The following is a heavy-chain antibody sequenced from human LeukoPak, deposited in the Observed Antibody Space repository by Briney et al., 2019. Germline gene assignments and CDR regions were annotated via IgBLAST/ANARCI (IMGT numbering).Heavy chain of an antibody. Sequence: SETLSLTCTVSGGSISSYYWSWIRQPPGKGLEWIGYIYYSGSTNYNPSLKSRVTISVDTSKNQFSLKLSSVTAADPAVYYCARCRGGDCYYFDYWGQGTLVTVSS. J-gene: IGHJ4*02. D-gene: IGHD2-21*02. CDR3: ARCRGGDCYYFDY. CDR1: GGSISSYY. CDR2: IYYSGST. V-gene: IGHV4-59*01.